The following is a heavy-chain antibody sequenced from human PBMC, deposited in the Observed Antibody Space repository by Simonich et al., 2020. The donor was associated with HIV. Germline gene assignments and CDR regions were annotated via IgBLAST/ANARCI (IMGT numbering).Heavy chain of an antibody. Sequence: EVQLVESGGGLVKPGGSLRLSCAASGFTFSGYSMNWVRQAPGKGLECVSSISSSSSYIYYAESVKGRFTISRDNAKNSLYLQMNSLRAEDTAVYYCARDGRKGSSTSCSDYWGQGTLVTVSS. J-gene: IGHJ4*02. D-gene: IGHD2-2*01. CDR2: ISSSSSYI. CDR1: GFTFSGYS. V-gene: IGHV3-21*01. CDR3: ARDGRKGSSTSCSDY.